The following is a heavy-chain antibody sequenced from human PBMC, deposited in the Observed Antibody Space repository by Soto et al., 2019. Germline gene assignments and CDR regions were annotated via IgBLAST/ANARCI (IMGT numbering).Heavy chain of an antibody. CDR2: IYYSGST. CDR3: ASRWGRSFDY. J-gene: IGHJ4*02. CDR1: GGSISNYY. D-gene: IGHD2-15*01. V-gene: IGHV4-59*12. Sequence: QVQLQESGPGLVKPSETLSLTCTVSGGSISNYYWSWIRQPPGKGLEWIGYIYYSGSTNYNPSLKIRFTISVDTSKYQFALRLSSVTAAYSAVYYWASRWGRSFDYWGQGTLVTVSS.